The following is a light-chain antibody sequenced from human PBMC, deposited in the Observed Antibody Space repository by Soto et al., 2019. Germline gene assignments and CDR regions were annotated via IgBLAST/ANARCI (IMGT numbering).Light chain of an antibody. CDR1: QSSSSY. V-gene: IGKV1-39*01. CDR2: AAS. CDR3: QQSYSTLPS. Sequence: DIQMIQSPSSLSASVGDRVTITCRASQSSSSYLNWYQQKPGKAPKLLIYAASSLQSGVPSRFSGSGSGTDFTLTISSLQPEDFATYYCQQSYSTLPSFGQGTKVDIK. J-gene: IGKJ2*01.